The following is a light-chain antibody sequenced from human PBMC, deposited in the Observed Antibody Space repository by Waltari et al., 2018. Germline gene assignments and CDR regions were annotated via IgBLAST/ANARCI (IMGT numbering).Light chain of an antibody. CDR2: VYSDGSH. J-gene: IGLJ3*02. CDR3: QTGGHGTWV. CDR1: SGHSSNV. Sequence: QLVLTQSPSASASLGASIKLTCTLSSGHSSNVIAWLQQQPEKGPRYLVKVYSDGSHSRGNEVPDRFSGSSSGAERYLTISSLQSEDEADYYCQTGGHGTWVFGGGTRLTVL. V-gene: IGLV4-69*01.